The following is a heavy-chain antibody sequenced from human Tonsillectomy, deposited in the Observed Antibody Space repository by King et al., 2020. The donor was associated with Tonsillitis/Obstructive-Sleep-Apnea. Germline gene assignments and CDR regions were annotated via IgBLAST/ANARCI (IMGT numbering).Heavy chain of an antibody. Sequence: QLVQSGAEVKKPGSSVKVSCKASGGTFSSYAISWVRQAPGQGLEWMGRIIPILGIANYAQKFQGRVTITADKSTSTAYMELSSLRSEDTAVYYCARVPAGSSWGGGVYYYYYMDVWGKGTTVTVSS. V-gene: IGHV1-69*04. J-gene: IGHJ6*03. D-gene: IGHD6-13*01. CDR1: GGTFSSYA. CDR2: IIPILGIA. CDR3: ARVPAGSSWGGGVYYYYYMDV.